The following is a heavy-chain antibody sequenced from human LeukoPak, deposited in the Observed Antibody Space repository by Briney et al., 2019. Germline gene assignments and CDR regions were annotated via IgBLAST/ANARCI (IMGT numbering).Heavy chain of an antibody. Sequence: GGSLRLSCAASGFTFSSYAMSWVRQAPGKGLEWVANIKQDGSEKYYVDSVKGRFTISRDNAKNSLYLQMNSLRAEDTAVYYCATTSYYDFWSGYNDAFDIWGQGTMVTVSS. V-gene: IGHV3-7*01. CDR3: ATTSYYDFWSGYNDAFDI. CDR2: IKQDGSEK. CDR1: GFTFSSYA. D-gene: IGHD3-3*01. J-gene: IGHJ3*02.